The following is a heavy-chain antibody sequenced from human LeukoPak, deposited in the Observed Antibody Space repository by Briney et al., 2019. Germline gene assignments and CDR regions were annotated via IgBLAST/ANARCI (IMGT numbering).Heavy chain of an antibody. J-gene: IGHJ4*02. CDR1: GDSISSGNYY. CDR3: ATLGYSYGTDY. Sequence: SETLSLTCTVSGDSISSGNYYWTWIRQPAGKGLEWIGRIYTSGSTNYNPSLKSRVTISVDTSKNQFSLKLSSVAAADTAVYYCATLGYSYGTDYWGQGTLVTVSS. V-gene: IGHV4-61*02. D-gene: IGHD5-18*01. CDR2: IYTSGST.